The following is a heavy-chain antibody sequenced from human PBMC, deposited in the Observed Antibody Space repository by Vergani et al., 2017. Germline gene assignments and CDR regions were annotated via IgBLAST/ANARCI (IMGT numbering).Heavy chain of an antibody. CDR1: GFTFSSYA. CDR3: ARDPTRRYYYYYMDV. Sequence: EVQLLESGGGLVQPGGSLRLSCAASGFTFSSYAMSWVCQAPGKGLGWVSAISGSGGSTYYADSVKGRFTISRDNSKTTLYLQMNSLRAEDTAVYYCARDPTRRYYYYYMDVWGKGTTVTVSS. V-gene: IGHV3-23*01. CDR2: ISGSGGST. J-gene: IGHJ6*03.